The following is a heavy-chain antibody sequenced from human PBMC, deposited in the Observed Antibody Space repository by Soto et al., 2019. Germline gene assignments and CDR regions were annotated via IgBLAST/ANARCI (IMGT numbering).Heavy chain of an antibody. CDR1: GYSFSNYA. D-gene: IGHD3-22*01. CDR2: ISPIFGNA. J-gene: IGHJ6*02. V-gene: IGHV1-69*05. CDR3: ARDLVTYYYDSSGYTLDYYGMDV. Sequence: SVKVSCKASGYSFSNYAVTWVRQAPGQGLEWMGWISPIFGNAHYAQKFQGRVTITTDESTSTAYMELRSLRSDDTAVYYCARDLVTYYYDSSGYTLDYYGMDVWGQGTTVTVAS.